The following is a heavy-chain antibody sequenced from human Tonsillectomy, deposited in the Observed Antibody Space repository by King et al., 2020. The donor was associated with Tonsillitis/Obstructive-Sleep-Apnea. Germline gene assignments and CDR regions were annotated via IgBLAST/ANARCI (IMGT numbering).Heavy chain of an antibody. CDR1: GFPFSSSW. Sequence: VQLVESGGGLVPPGGSLSLSCAASGFPFSSSWMHWVRQAPGKGLVWVSRINSDGSSTSYADSVKGRFTISRDNAKTTLYLQMNSLRAEDTAGEDGARGGRGWDEGGDDWGQGTRGTGSA. J-gene: IGHJ4*02. V-gene: IGHV3-74*01. D-gene: IGHD1-26*01. CDR2: INSDGSST. CDR3: ARGGRGWDEGGDD.